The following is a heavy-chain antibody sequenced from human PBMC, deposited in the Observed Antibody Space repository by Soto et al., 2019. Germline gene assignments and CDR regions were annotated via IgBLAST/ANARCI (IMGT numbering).Heavy chain of an antibody. CDR1: GRSFSGYY. Sequence: SETLSLTCAVYGRSFSGYYWSWIPQPPGKGLEWIGEINHSGSTNYNPSLKSRVTISVDTSKNQFSLKLSSVTAADTAVYYCARGARPTLLWASTFDIWGHGTMVTLSS. CDR2: INHSGST. CDR3: ARGARPTLLWASTFDI. J-gene: IGHJ3*02. D-gene: IGHD3-10*01. V-gene: IGHV4-34*01.